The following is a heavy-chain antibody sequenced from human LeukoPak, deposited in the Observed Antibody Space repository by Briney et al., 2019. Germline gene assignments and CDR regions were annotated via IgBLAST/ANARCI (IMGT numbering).Heavy chain of an antibody. V-gene: IGHV1-46*01. Sequence: ASVKDSCKASGYTFSTYYMHWVRQAPGQGLEWMGVIDPSGGSTNYARKFQGRDTMTSDTSTSTVYMKLSSLRSEDTAVYYCARGFCSGGSFYSYDYWGPGTLFTVSS. J-gene: IGHJ4*02. CDR3: ARGFCSGGSFYSYDY. CDR1: GYTFSTYY. CDR2: IDPSGGST. D-gene: IGHD2-15*01.